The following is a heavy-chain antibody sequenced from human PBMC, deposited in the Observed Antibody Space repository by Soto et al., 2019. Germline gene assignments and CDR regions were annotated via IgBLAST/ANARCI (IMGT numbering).Heavy chain of an antibody. CDR2: IFYAGNP. D-gene: IGHD6-13*01. Sequence: QLQLQESGPGLVKPSETLSLTCNVSGGSISSSRSYWAWFRQPPGKELEWIANIFYAGNPYYNPSLKSRVTVSVDTSKNQFSLKLDSVTAADTAVYYCARQAAAPGIDLWFDPWGQGTLVTVSS. V-gene: IGHV4-39*01. J-gene: IGHJ5*02. CDR3: ARQAAAPGIDLWFDP. CDR1: GGSISSSRSY.